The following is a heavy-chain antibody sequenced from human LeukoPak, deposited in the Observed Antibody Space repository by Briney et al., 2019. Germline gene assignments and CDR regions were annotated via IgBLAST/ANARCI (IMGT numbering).Heavy chain of an antibody. Sequence: SETLSLTCAVYNGSFSGHYWTWIRQPPGKGLEWIGEINQSGTMNYNPPLRSRVNMSLDRTNNQFSLKLTSVTAADTAVYYCAKGGTEYSSTWPFDYWGQGTPVTVSS. CDR3: AKGGTEYSSTWPFDY. J-gene: IGHJ4*02. CDR2: INQSGTM. CDR1: NGSFSGHY. D-gene: IGHD6-13*01. V-gene: IGHV4-34*01.